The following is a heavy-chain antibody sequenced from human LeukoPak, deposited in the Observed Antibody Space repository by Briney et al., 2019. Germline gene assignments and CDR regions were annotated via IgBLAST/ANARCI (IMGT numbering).Heavy chain of an antibody. V-gene: IGHV3-23*01. Sequence: GRSLRLSCAASGFTFSSYAMSWARQAPGKGLEWVSAISGSGGSTYYADSVKGRFTISRDNSKNTLYLQMNSLRAEDTAVYCCAKEGSWGYTDNWFDPWGQGTLVTVSS. CDR1: GFTFSSYA. CDR3: AKEGSWGYTDNWFDP. J-gene: IGHJ5*02. CDR2: ISGSGGST. D-gene: IGHD6-13*01.